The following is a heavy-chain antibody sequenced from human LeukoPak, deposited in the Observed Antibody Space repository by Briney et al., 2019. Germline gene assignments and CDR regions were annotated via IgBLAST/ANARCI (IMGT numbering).Heavy chain of an antibody. D-gene: IGHD6-19*01. V-gene: IGHV4-34*01. CDR3: ARDPVAGTLGYFDY. CDR2: INHSGST. J-gene: IGHJ4*02. Sequence: SETLPLTCAVYGGSFSGYYWSWIRQPPGKGLEWIGEINHSGSTNYNPSLKSRVTISVDTSKNQFSLKLSSVTAADTAVYYCARDPVAGTLGYFDYWGQGTLVTVSS. CDR1: GGSFSGYY.